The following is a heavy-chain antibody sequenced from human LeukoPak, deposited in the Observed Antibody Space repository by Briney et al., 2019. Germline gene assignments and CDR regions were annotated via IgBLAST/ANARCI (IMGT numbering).Heavy chain of an antibody. V-gene: IGHV4-4*02. CDR3: ARTATVTTPNYYYYGMDV. CDR2: IYHSGST. CDR1: GGSISSSNW. J-gene: IGHJ6*02. D-gene: IGHD4-11*01. Sequence: PSETLSLTCAVSGGSISSSNWWSWVRQPPGKGLEWIGEIYHSGSTNYNPSLKSRVTISVDKSKNQFSLKLSSVTAADTAVYYCARTATVTTPNYYYYGMDVWGQGTTVTASS.